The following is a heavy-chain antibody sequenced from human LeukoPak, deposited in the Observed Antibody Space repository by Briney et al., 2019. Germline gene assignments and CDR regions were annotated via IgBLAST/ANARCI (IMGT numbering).Heavy chain of an antibody. CDR2: IYTSGST. CDR1: GGSISSGSYY. Sequence: SQTLSLTCTVSGGSISSGSYYWSWIRQPAGKGLEWIGRIYTSGSTNYNPSLKSRVTISVDTSKNQFSLKLSSVTAADTAVYYCARLYSSGWAFDYWGQGTLVTVSS. V-gene: IGHV4-61*02. D-gene: IGHD6-19*01. CDR3: ARLYSSGWAFDY. J-gene: IGHJ4*02.